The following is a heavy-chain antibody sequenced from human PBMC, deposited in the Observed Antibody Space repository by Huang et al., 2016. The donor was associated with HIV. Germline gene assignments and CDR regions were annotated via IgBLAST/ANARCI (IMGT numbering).Heavy chain of an antibody. CDR3: ARGQGGYYYYYMDV. Sequence: QVQLQQWGAGLLRPSETLSLTCAVHGGSFSGYYGTWIRQPPGKGLEWIGEINHSESTNYNPSLKRRVTISVDTSRNQFSLTLTSVTAADTAVYYCARGQGGYYYYYMDVWGKGTTVTVSS. V-gene: IGHV4-34*01. CDR2: INHSEST. CDR1: GGSFSGYY. J-gene: IGHJ6*03.